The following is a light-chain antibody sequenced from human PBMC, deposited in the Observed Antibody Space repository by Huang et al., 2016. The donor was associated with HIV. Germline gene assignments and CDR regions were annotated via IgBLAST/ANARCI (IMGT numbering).Light chain of an antibody. CDR3: QQSYSTPYT. V-gene: IGKV1-39*01. CDR1: QSISSY. J-gene: IGKJ2*01. Sequence: DIQMTQSPSSLSASVGDRLTITCRASQSISSYLNWYQQKPGKAPKLLIYAASSLQSGCPSRFSGSGSGTDFTLTSSSLQPEDFATYYCQQSYSTPYTFGQGTKLEIK. CDR2: AAS.